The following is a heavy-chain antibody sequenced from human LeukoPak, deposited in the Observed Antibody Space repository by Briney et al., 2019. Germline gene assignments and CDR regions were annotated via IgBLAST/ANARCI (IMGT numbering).Heavy chain of an antibody. D-gene: IGHD5-24*01. CDR1: GGAITSGNYY. CDR3: ARGATISETGYFDF. V-gene: IGHV4-61*02. J-gene: IGHJ4*03. Sequence: SETLSLTCTVSGGAITSGNYYWSWIRQPAGKGLEWIGRLYTNGNTDYSPSLKSRVTISLDTSKNQFSLKVRSLSAADTAVYYCARGATISETGYFDFWGQGTLVTVSS. CDR2: LYTNGNT.